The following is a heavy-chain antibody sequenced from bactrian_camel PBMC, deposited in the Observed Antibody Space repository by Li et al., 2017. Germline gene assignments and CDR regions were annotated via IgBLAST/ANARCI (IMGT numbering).Heavy chain of an antibody. D-gene: IGHD3*01. CDR3: AADVVPSQEHAWVLGENGF. Sequence: QLVESGGGSVQAGGSLRLSCATSGFTFSLWSISWFRQAPGKEREGVATIDAENTATYGKSVKGRFTISKDNAKNTLYLQMNSLKPEDTAMYYCAADVVPSQEHAWVLGENGFWG. CDR2: IDAENTA. CDR1: GFTFSLWS. J-gene: IGHJ2*01. V-gene: IGHV3S55*01.